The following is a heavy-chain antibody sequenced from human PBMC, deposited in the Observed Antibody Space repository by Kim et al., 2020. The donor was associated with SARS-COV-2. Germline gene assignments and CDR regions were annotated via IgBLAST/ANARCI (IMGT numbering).Heavy chain of an antibody. CDR2: IYYSGST. CDR1: GGSISSGGYY. CDR3: ARDLIAVAGKGRVDP. V-gene: IGHV4-31*03. D-gene: IGHD6-19*01. Sequence: SETLSLTCTVSGGSISSGGYYWSWIRQHPGKGLEWIGYIYYSGSTYYNPSLKSRVTISVDTSKNQFSLKLSSVTAADTAVYYCARDLIAVAGKGRVDPCGQGTLVTVS. J-gene: IGHJ5*02.